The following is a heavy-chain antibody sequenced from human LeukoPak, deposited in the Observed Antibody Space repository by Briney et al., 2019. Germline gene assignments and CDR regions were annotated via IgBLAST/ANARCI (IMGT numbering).Heavy chain of an antibody. J-gene: IGHJ4*02. CDR1: RYTFTSYY. D-gene: IGHD3-22*01. CDR3: ARGSSGYYSRLDY. V-gene: IGHV1-46*01. CDR2: INPSGGST. Sequence: ASVKASCKASRYTFTSYYMHWVRQAPGQGLEWMGVINPSGGSTSYAQKFQGRVTMTRDTSTSTVYMELSSLRSEDTAVYYCARGSSGYYSRLDYWGQGTLVTVSS.